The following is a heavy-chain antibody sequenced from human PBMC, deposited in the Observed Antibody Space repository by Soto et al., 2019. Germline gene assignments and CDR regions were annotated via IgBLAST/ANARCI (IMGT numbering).Heavy chain of an antibody. CDR3: ARQEDYGDYRGHLFFDY. Sequence: GESLKISCKGSGYIFTNYWIGWVRQMPGKGLEWMGIIYPADSDTRYSPSFQGQVTISADTSISTAYLQWSSLKASDTAIYYCARQEDYGDYRGHLFFDYWGQGTLVTVSS. V-gene: IGHV5-51*01. D-gene: IGHD4-17*01. J-gene: IGHJ4*02. CDR1: GYIFTNYW. CDR2: IYPADSDT.